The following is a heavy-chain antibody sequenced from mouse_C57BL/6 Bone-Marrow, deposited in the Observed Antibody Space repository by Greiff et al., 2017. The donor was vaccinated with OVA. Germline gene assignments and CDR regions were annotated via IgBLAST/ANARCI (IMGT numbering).Heavy chain of an antibody. Sequence: VMLVESGGGLVKPGGSLKLSCAASGFTFSDYGMHWVRQAPEKGLEWVAYISSGSSTIYYADTVKGRFTISRDNAKNTLFLQMTSLRSEDTAMYYCARGIYYGNCLRYWGQGTTLTVSS. CDR2: ISSGSSTI. J-gene: IGHJ2*01. V-gene: IGHV5-17*01. CDR3: ARGIYYGNCLRY. CDR1: GFTFSDYG. D-gene: IGHD2-1*01.